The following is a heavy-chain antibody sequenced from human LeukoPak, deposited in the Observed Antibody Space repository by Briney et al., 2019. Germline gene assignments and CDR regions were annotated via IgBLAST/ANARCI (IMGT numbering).Heavy chain of an antibody. Sequence: TTSETLSLTCTVSGGSISSYYWSWIRQPPGKGLEWIGYIYYSGSTNYNPSLKSRVTISVGTSKNQFSLKLSSVTAADTAVYYCARHSSSWNFDYWGQGTLVTVSS. CDR1: GGSISSYY. J-gene: IGHJ4*02. CDR2: IYYSGST. D-gene: IGHD6-13*01. V-gene: IGHV4-59*08. CDR3: ARHSSSWNFDY.